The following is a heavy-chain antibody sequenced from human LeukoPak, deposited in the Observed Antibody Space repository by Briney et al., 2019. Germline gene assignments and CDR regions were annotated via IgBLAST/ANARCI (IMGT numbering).Heavy chain of an antibody. V-gene: IGHV3-30-3*01. CDR1: GFTFSNYA. D-gene: IGHD6-6*01. J-gene: IGHJ4*01. CDR3: ARTKYSSSSGY. CDR2: VSYDGSNK. Sequence: GRSLRLSCAASGFTFSNYAMHWVRQAPGKGLEWVAVVSYDGSNKYYADSVKGRFTISRDNAKNTLYLQMNSLRAEDTAVYYCARTKYSSSSGYWGQGTLVTVSS.